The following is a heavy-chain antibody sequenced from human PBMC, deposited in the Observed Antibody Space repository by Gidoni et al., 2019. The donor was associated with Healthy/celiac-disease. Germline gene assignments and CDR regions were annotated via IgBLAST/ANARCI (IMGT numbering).Heavy chain of an antibody. CDR2: ISSSSSYI. Sequence: EVQLVESGGGLVKPGGSLRLSCAASGFTFSSYSMNWVRQAPGKGLEWVSSISSSSSYIYYADSVKGRFTISRDNAKNSLYLQMNSLRAEVTAVYYCARDFETTIAAPNAFDIWGQGTMVTVSS. V-gene: IGHV3-21*01. D-gene: IGHD6-6*01. J-gene: IGHJ3*02. CDR3: ARDFETTIAAPNAFDI. CDR1: GFTFSSYS.